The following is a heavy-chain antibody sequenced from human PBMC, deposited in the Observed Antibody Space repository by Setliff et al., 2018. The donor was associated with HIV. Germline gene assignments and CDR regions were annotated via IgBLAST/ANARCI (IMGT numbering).Heavy chain of an antibody. CDR2: IIPIFGTA. V-gene: IGHV1-69*05. CDR1: GGTFSSYA. D-gene: IGHD3-10*01. J-gene: IGHJ6*03. CDR3: ARGGYYYGSAVYYMDV. Sequence: GASVKVSCKASGGTFSSYAISWVRQAPGQGLEWMGGIIPIFGTANYAKKFQGRVTITTDESTSTAYMELSGLRSEDTAVYYCARGGYYYGSAVYYMDVWGKGTTVTVSS.